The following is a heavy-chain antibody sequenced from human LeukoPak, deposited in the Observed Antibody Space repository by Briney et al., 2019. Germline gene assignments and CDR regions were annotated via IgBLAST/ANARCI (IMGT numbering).Heavy chain of an antibody. V-gene: IGHV3-21*05. CDR3: ARDWTYYYDSSGYYRAFDI. Sequence: GGSLRLSCAASGFTFSSYEMNWVRQAPGKGLEWVSYVSSSSSYTNYADSVRGRFTISRDNAKDSLYLQMNSLRAEDTAVYYCARDWTYYYDSSGYYRAFDIWGQGTMVTVSS. CDR2: VSSSSSYT. D-gene: IGHD3-22*01. CDR1: GFTFSSYE. J-gene: IGHJ3*02.